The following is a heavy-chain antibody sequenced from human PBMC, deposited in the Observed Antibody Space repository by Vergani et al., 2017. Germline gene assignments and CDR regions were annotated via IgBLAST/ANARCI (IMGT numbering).Heavy chain of an antibody. J-gene: IGHJ4*02. D-gene: IGHD5-24*01. Sequence: QVQLQESGPGLVKPSETLSLTCAVSSYSISSGYYWGWIRQPPGKGLEWIGTIYHSGSTFYNPSLRSQVTISVDMSKNQFSLNLSSVTAADTAVYFCARRDGFTLVYWGQGILVTVSS. CDR1: SYSISSGYY. CDR2: IYHSGST. CDR3: ARRDGFTLVY. V-gene: IGHV4-38-2*01.